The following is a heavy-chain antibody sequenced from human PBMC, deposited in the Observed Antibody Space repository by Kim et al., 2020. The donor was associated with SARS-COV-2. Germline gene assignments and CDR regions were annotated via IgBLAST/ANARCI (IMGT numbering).Heavy chain of an antibody. CDR2: INPNSGGS. J-gene: IGHJ6*02. CDR3: ARGILYYYYGMDV. V-gene: IGHV1-2*04. CDR1: GYTFTGYY. Sequence: ASVKVSCKASGYTFTGYYMHWVRQAPGQGLEWMGWINPNSGGSNYAQKFQGWVTMTRDTSISTAYMELSRLRSDDTAVYYCARGILYYYYGMDVWGQGTTVAVS.